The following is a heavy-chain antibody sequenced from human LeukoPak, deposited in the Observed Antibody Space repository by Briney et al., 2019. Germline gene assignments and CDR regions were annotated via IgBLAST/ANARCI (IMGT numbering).Heavy chain of an antibody. CDR1: GFTFSSYW. CDR2: IEQDGSEK. V-gene: IGHV3-7*01. Sequence: GGSLRLSCAASGFTFSSYWMSWVRQAPGKGLEWVANIEQDGSEKYYVDSVKGRFTISRDNAKNSLYLQMNSLRAEDTAVYYCATAYSGYDYFDYWGQGTLVTVSS. D-gene: IGHD5-12*01. J-gene: IGHJ4*02. CDR3: ATAYSGYDYFDY.